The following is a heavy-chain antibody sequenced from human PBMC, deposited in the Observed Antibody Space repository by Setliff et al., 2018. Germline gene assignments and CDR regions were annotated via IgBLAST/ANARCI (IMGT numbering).Heavy chain of an antibody. J-gene: IGHJ4*02. D-gene: IGHD1-26*01. CDR3: VRDLGQWALDH. V-gene: IGHV1-18*01. Sequence: ASVKVSCKTSGYMFTTYGISWVRQDPGQGLEWMGWIRVYDGYTDYAQKFQGRVTMTKDTSTSTAYMELRSLRPDDTAVYYCVRDLGQWALDHWGQGTLVTVSS. CDR1: GYMFTTYG. CDR2: IRVYDGYT.